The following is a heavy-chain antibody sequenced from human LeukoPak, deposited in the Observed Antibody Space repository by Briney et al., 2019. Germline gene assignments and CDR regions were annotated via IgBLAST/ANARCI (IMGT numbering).Heavy chain of an antibody. CDR1: GYSISSGYF. CDR2: IYQRATF. CDR3: ARAFCVGECFVLHIFFDS. Sequence: PSETLSLTCNVSGYSISSGYFWGWVRQAPGKGLEWIGSIYQRATFHYNPSLKSRVTISLDTSKNHFSLNLRSMQASDTAVYYCARAFCVGECFVLHIFFDSWGQGTLVTVSS. V-gene: IGHV4-38-2*02. J-gene: IGHJ4*02. D-gene: IGHD2-21*01.